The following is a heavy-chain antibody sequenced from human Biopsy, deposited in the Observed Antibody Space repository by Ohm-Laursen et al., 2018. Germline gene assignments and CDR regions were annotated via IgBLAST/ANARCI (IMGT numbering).Heavy chain of an antibody. CDR2: IFYDGSNT. CDR3: AKDRYNYTPIGGFSMDV. Sequence: SLRLSCTAFGFTFNNYGMQWVRQAPGKGLEWVAFIFYDGSNTYYADSVKGRFTISRDNSRDTLYLQMSSLRAEDTAVYYCAKDRYNYTPIGGFSMDVWGQGTTVAVSS. V-gene: IGHV3-30*18. CDR1: GFTFNNYG. D-gene: IGHD5-18*01. J-gene: IGHJ6*02.